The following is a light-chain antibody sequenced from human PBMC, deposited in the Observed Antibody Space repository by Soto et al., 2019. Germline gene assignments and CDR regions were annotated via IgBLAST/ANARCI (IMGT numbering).Light chain of an antibody. J-gene: IGLJ2*01. CDR2: NTN. CDR3: FLSMRSGISV. Sequence: QTVVTQEPSFSVSPGGTVTLSCGLSSDSVSACHFPCWYQQTPGQAPRTLIYNTNTRPSGVPDRFSGSILGNRAALTIAGAEADDESDYYCFLSMRSGISVFGGGTKLTVL. CDR1: SDSVSACHF. V-gene: IGLV8-61*01.